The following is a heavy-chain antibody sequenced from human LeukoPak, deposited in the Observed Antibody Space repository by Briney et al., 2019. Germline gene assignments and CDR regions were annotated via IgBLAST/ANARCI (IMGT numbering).Heavy chain of an antibody. J-gene: IGHJ4*02. D-gene: IGHD3-22*01. CDR2: IYYSGST. CDR3: ARDQADSSGYYMYFDY. V-gene: IGHV4-61*08. Sequence: SETLSLTCTVSGGSISSGGYYWSWIRQHPGKGLEWIGYIYYSGSTNYNPSLKSRVTVSVDTSKNQFSLKLSSVTAADTAVYYCARDQADSSGYYMYFDYWGQGTLVTVSS. CDR1: GGSISSGGYY.